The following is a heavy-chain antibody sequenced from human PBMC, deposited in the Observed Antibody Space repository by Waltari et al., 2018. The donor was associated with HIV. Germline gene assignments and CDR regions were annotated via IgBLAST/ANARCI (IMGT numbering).Heavy chain of an antibody. CDR3: AKGRFGDPFDY. V-gene: IGHV3-30*18. CDR2: ISYDRSNK. J-gene: IGHJ4*02. D-gene: IGHD3-10*01. CDR1: GFTFSSYG. Sequence: QVQLVESGGGVVQPGRSLRLSCAASGFTFSSYGMHWVRQAPGKGLEWVAVISYDRSNKYYADAVKGRFTISRDNSKNTLYLQMNSRRAEDTAVYYCAKGRFGDPFDYWGQGTLVTVSS.